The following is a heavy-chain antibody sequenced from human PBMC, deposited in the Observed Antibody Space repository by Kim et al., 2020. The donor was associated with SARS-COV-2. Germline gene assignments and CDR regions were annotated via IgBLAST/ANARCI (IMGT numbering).Heavy chain of an antibody. Sequence: GGSLRLSCTTSGFTFGDYAMSWVRQAPGKGLEWVSLIRNKANGGTTEYAASVKGRFTISRDDFRSIAYLQMSSLKTEDTAVYYFASRISEAYYRYWGQGT. J-gene: IGHJ4*02. CDR3: ASRISEAYYRY. D-gene: IGHD1-26*01. V-gene: IGHV3-49*04. CDR1: GFTFGDYA. CDR2: IRNKANGGTT.